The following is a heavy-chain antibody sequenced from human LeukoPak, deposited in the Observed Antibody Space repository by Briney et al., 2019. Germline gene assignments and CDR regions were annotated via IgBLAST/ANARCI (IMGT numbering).Heavy chain of an antibody. V-gene: IGHV4-34*01. Sequence: SETLSFTCAVYGGSFSGYYWSWIRQPPGKGLEWIGEINHSGSTNYNPSLKSRVTISVDTSKNQFSLKLSSVTAADTAVYYCARDGASGTIFGVVTPMDVWGQGTTVTVSS. CDR2: INHSGST. J-gene: IGHJ6*02. CDR1: GGSFSGYY. CDR3: ARDGASGTIFGVVTPMDV. D-gene: IGHD3-3*01.